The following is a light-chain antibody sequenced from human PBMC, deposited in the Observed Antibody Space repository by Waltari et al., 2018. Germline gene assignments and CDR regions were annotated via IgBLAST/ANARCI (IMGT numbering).Light chain of an antibody. CDR2: EDV. Sequence: SYELTQPPSVSVSPGQTARITCSGDALPKKYAYWYQQKSGQAPVQVIYEDVKRPSGIPERFSGSCSGTMVTLTISGAQVEDEADYYCYSTDSSGNVQVFGGGTKLTVL. V-gene: IGLV3-10*01. CDR3: YSTDSSGNVQV. J-gene: IGLJ2*01. CDR1: ALPKKY.